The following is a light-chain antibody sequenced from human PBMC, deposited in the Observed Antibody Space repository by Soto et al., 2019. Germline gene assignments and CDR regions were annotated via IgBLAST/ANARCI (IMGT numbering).Light chain of an antibody. CDR2: SSS. CDR3: QQYQGFPFT. J-gene: IGKJ2*01. Sequence: DIPMTQSPSTLSASVGDRVIITCRASQYINTWLAWYQQKPARAPKLLIYSSSSLESGVPSRFSGSGSGSEFTLTISSLQSDDFATYYCQQYQGFPFTFGQGTKLEI. CDR1: QYINTW. V-gene: IGKV1-5*03.